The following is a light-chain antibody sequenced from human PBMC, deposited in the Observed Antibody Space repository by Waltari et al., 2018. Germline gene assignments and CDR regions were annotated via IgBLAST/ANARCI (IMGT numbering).Light chain of an antibody. V-gene: IGKV3-20*01. CDR2: DAS. CDR3: QQYGRSWNT. Sequence: EIVLTQSPGTLSLSPGERATLSCRASQSVSSSSLAWYQQKPGQAPRLLIHDASSRATGIPDRFSCSGSATDFTLTIDRLEPEDFAVYYCQQYGRSWNTFGQGTKLEI. J-gene: IGKJ2*01. CDR1: QSVSSSS.